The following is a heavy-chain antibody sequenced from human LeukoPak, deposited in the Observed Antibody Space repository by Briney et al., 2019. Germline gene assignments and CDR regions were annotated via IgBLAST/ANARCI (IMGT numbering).Heavy chain of an antibody. CDR1: GFTFSSYG. Sequence: PGGSLRLSCAASGFTFSSYGMHWVRQAPGKGLEWVAFIRYDGSNKYYADSVKGRFTIPRDNSKNTLYLQMNSLRAEDTAVYYCAKDRNYYGSGSYLDYWGQGTLVTVSS. D-gene: IGHD3-10*01. J-gene: IGHJ4*02. CDR2: IRYDGSNK. CDR3: AKDRNYYGSGSYLDY. V-gene: IGHV3-30*02.